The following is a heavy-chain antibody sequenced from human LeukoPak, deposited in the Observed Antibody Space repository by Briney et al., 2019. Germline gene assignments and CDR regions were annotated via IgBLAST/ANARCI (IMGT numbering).Heavy chain of an antibody. CDR2: IVGSGGST. CDR1: GFTFSNYA. J-gene: IGHJ4*02. V-gene: IGHV3-23*01. D-gene: IGHD3-9*01. CDR3: SKWRDYDVLTGYYDSDF. Sequence: GGSLRLSCAASGFTFSNYAMRWVRHAPGKGREWVSSIVGSGGSTFCADSVKGRFSISRDNYKNTLFLQMNSLRVEDTALYYCSKWRDYDVLTGYYDSDFWGQGTLVTVSS.